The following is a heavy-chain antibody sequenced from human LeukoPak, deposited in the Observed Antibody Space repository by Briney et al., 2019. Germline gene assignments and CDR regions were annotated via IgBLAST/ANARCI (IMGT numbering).Heavy chain of an antibody. Sequence: SETLSLTCTVSGDSISSYYWSWIRQPPGKGLEWIGYIYDSGSTNYNSSLKSRVTISVDTSKNQFSLKLSSVTAADTAVYYCAREKAGDYVFHRHFDYWGQGTLVTVSS. D-gene: IGHD4-17*01. J-gene: IGHJ4*02. CDR3: AREKAGDYVFHRHFDY. CDR1: GDSISSYY. V-gene: IGHV4-59*01. CDR2: IYDSGST.